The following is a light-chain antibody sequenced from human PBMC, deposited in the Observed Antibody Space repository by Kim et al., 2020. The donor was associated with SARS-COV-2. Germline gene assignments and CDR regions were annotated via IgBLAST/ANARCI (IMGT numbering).Light chain of an antibody. J-gene: IGKJ1*01. CDR2: KAS. CDR3: QQYKSYSRT. CDR1: QSISSS. V-gene: IGKV1-5*03. Sequence: ASVGDRVTITCRASQSISSSLAWYQQKPGKAPNLLIYKASTLESGVPSRFSGSGSGTEFTLTISSLQPDDFATYYCQQYKSYSRTFGQGTKVDIK.